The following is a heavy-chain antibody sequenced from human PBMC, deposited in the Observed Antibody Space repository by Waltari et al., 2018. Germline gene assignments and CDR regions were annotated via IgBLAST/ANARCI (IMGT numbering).Heavy chain of an antibody. CDR3: ARGHFTQWELRFDY. V-gene: IGHV3-21*01. CDR2: ISSSSSYI. J-gene: IGHJ4*02. Sequence: EVQLVESGGGLVKPGGSLRLSCAASGFTFSSYSMNWVRQAPGKGLEWVSSISSSSSYIYYADSVKGRFTISRDNAKNSLYLQMNSLRAEDTAVYYCARGHFTQWELRFDYWGQGTLVTVSS. CDR1: GFTFSSYS. D-gene: IGHD1-26*01.